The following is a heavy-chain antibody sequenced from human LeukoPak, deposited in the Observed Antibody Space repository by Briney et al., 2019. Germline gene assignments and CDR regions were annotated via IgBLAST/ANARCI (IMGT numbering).Heavy chain of an antibody. V-gene: IGHV4-59*01. D-gene: IGHD6-19*01. CDR2: IYYSGAT. J-gene: IGHJ4*02. Sequence: SETLSLTCTVSGGSISNYYWTWIRQPPGKGLEWIGYIYYSGATNYNPSLKSRVTISVDTSKNQSSLKLSSVTAADTAVYYCARVRHSSGWSDFDYWGQGTLVTVSS. CDR1: GGSISNYY. CDR3: ARVRHSSGWSDFDY.